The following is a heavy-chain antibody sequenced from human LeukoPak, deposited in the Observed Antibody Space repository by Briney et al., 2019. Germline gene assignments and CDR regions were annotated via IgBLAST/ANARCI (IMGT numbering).Heavy chain of an antibody. J-gene: IGHJ3*02. CDR2: IIPILGIA. CDR1: GGTFSSYA. V-gene: IGHV1-69*10. Sequence: ASVKVSCKASGGTFSSYAISWVRQAPGQGLEWMGGIIPILGIANYAQKFQGRVTITADKSTSTAYMELSSLRSEDTAVYYCARDELAFDIWGQGTMVTVSS. CDR3: ARDELAFDI.